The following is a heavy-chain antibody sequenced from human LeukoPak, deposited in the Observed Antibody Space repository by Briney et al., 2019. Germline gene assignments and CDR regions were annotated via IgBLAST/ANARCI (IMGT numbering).Heavy chain of an antibody. D-gene: IGHD7-27*01. J-gene: IGHJ4*02. CDR2: INPNSGGT. V-gene: IGHV1-2*02. CDR3: ASQLAPWGLTIDY. Sequence: GASVKVSCKASGYTFTGYYMHWVRQAPGQGLEWMGWINPNSGGTNYAQKFRGRVTMTRDTSISTAYMELSRLRSDDTAVYYCASQLAPWGLTIDYWGQGTLVTVSS. CDR1: GYTFTGYY.